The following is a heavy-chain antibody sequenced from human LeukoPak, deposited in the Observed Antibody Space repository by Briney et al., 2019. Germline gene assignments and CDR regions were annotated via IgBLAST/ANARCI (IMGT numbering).Heavy chain of an antibody. CDR2: INAGNGNT. V-gene: IGHV1-3*01. D-gene: IGHD3-22*01. CDR3: ARQYYYDSSGSNFDY. CDR1: GYTFTSYA. Sequence: ASVKASCKASGYTFTSYAMHWVRQAPGQRLEWMGWINAGNGNTKYSQKFQGRVTITRDTSASTAYMELSSLRSEDTAVYYCARQYYYDSSGSNFDYWGQGTLVTVSS. J-gene: IGHJ4*02.